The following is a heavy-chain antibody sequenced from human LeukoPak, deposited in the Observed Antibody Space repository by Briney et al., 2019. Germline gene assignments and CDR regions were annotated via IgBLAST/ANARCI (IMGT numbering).Heavy chain of an antibody. D-gene: IGHD5-24*01. CDR2: ISGRGDNT. J-gene: IGHJ4*02. Sequence: GGSLRLSCAASGFTFSGYGMSWVRQAPGKGLEWVSGISGRGDNTDYADSVKGRFTISRDNSKNTLYLQMNSLRAEDTAVYYCAKSDDYNDRCYFVSWGQGTLVTVFS. CDR3: AKSDDYNDRCYFVS. CDR1: GFTFSGYG. V-gene: IGHV3-23*01.